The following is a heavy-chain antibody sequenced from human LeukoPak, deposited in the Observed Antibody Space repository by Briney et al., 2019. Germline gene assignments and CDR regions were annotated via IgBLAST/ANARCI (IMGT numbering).Heavy chain of an antibody. CDR1: GFTFSSYS. CDR2: ISSSSSYI. J-gene: IGHJ4*02. V-gene: IGHV3-21*01. Sequence: GGSLRLSCAASGFTFSSYSVNWVRQAPGKGLEWVSSISSSSSYIYYADSVKGRFTISRDNAKNSLYLQMNSLRAEDTAVYYCARDGDQSSSWYDFDYWGQGTLVTVSS. CDR3: ARDGDQSSSWYDFDY. D-gene: IGHD6-13*01.